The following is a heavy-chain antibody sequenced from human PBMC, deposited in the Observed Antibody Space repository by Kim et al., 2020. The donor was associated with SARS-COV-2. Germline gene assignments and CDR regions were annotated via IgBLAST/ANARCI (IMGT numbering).Heavy chain of an antibody. D-gene: IGHD6-13*01. Sequence: GGSLRLSCAASGFTFSSYAMHWVRQAPGKGLEWVAVISYDGSNKYYADSVKGRFTISRDNSKNTLYLQMNSLRAEDTAVYYCARGSVGYYLDYWGQGTLVTVSS. CDR1: GFTFSSYA. V-gene: IGHV3-30-3*01. CDR3: ARGSVGYYLDY. J-gene: IGHJ4*02. CDR2: ISYDGSNK.